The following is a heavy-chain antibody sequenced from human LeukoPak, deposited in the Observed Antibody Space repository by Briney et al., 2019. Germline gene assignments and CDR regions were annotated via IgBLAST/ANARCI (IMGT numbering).Heavy chain of an antibody. CDR2: ISGSGSYI. CDR1: GFTFSSYS. Sequence: GGSLRLSCAASGFTFSSYSMNWVRQAPGKGLEWVSAISGSGSYISYADSMKGRLTISRDSAKNSVYLQMNSLRSEDTAVYYCARGKFDSSGYYIDYWGQGTLVTVSS. CDR3: ARGKFDSSGYYIDY. J-gene: IGHJ4*02. D-gene: IGHD3-22*01. V-gene: IGHV3-21*06.